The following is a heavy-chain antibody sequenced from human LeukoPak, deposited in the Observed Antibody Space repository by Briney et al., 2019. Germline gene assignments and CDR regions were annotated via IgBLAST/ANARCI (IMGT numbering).Heavy chain of an antibody. CDR1: GFTFSSYS. Sequence: PGGSLRLSCAASGFTFSSYSMNWVRQAPGKGLEWVSYISGSSSTIYYADSVKGRFTISRDNAKNSLYLQMNSLRAEDTALYYCARATSADKEDYWGQGTLVTVSS. J-gene: IGHJ4*02. CDR2: ISGSSSTI. CDR3: ARATSADKEDY. V-gene: IGHV3-48*04. D-gene: IGHD3-3*01.